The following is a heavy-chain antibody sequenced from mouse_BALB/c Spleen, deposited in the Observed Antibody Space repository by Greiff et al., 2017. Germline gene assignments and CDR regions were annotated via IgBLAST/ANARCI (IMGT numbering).Heavy chain of an antibody. CDR2: IDPSDSYT. V-gene: IGHV1-69*02. J-gene: IGHJ3*01. CDR3: ARQFFYDGYYGFAY. CDR1: GYTFTSYW. D-gene: IGHD2-3*01. Sequence: QVHVKQPGAELVKPGASVKLSCKASGYTFTSYWMHWVKQRPGQGLEWIGEIDPSDSYTNYNQKFKGKATLTVDKSSSTAYMQLSSLTSEDSAVYYCARQFFYDGYYGFAYWGQGTLVTVSA.